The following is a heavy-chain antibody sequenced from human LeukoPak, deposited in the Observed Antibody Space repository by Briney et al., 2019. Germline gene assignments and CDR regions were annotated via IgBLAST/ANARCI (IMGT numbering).Heavy chain of an antibody. CDR2: INPNSGGT. Sequence: SVTVSCTASGYTFTSYYMHWVRQAPGHGLEWMGWINPNSGGTNYAQKFQGRVTMTRDTSISTAYMELSRLRPDDTAVYYCAVMTTVTTYEQDYWGQGTLVTVSS. J-gene: IGHJ4*02. CDR1: GYTFTSYY. V-gene: IGHV1-2*02. D-gene: IGHD4-17*01. CDR3: AVMTTVTTYEQDY.